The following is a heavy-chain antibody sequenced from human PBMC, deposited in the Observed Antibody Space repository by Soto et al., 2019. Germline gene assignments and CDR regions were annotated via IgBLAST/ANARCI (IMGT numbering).Heavy chain of an antibody. J-gene: IGHJ4*02. CDR3: APSGGYSGYDFFDY. V-gene: IGHV4-39*01. CDR1: GGSISSSSYY. Sequence: SETLSLTCTVSGGSISSSSYYWGWIRQPPGKGLEWIGSIYYSGSTYYNPSLKSRVTISVDTSKNQFSLKLSSVTAADTAVYYCAPSGGYSGYDFFDYWGQGTLVTVSS. CDR2: IYYSGST. D-gene: IGHD5-12*01.